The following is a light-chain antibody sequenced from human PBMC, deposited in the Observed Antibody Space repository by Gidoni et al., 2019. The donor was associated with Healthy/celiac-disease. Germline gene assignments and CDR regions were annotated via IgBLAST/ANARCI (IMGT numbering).Light chain of an antibody. Sequence: DIQMTQSPSSLSASVGDRVTITCRASQSISSYLNWYQQKPGKAPKRLIYAASSLQSGVPSRCSGSGSGTDFTLTISSLQPEDFATYYCQQSYSTPRTFGQGTKLEIK. CDR1: QSISSY. CDR3: QQSYSTPRT. J-gene: IGKJ2*01. V-gene: IGKV1-39*01. CDR2: AAS.